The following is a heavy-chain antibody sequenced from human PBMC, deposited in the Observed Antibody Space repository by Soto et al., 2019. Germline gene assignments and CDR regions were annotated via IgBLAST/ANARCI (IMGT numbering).Heavy chain of an antibody. CDR2: ISAYNGNT. Sequence: ASVKVYCKASGYTFTSYGISWVRQAPGQGFEWMGWISAYNGNTNYAQKLQGRVTMTTDTSTSTAYMELRSLRSDDTAVYYCARVTVMYYYDSSGYPLDYWGQGTLVTVS. CDR3: ARVTVMYYYDSSGYPLDY. V-gene: IGHV1-18*01. D-gene: IGHD3-22*01. J-gene: IGHJ4*02. CDR1: GYTFTSYG.